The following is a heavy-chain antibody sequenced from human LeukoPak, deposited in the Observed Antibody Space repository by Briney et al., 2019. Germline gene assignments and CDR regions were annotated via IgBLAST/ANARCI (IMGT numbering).Heavy chain of an antibody. D-gene: IGHD6-13*01. V-gene: IGHV3-30*18. CDR1: GFTFTSYG. CDR2: LSYDGTYK. J-gene: IGHJ4*02. Sequence: EPGGSLRLSCAASGFTFTSYGMHWVRQAPGKGLEWVAVLSYDGTYKYYAGSVKGRFTISRDDSKNTLYLQTNSLRAEDTAVYYCAKDRDSSWYSGCFDYWGQGTLVTVSS. CDR3: AKDRDSSWYSGCFDY.